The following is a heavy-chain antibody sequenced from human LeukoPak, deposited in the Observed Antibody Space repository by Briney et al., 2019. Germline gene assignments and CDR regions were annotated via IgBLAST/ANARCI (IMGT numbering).Heavy chain of an antibody. CDR2: IIPIFGTA. CDR1: GGTFSSYA. V-gene: IGHV1-69*13. CDR3: ARYSGSYEVNYYYYYGMDV. D-gene: IGHD1-26*01. Sequence: RASVKVSCKASGGTFSSYAISWVRQAPGQGLEWMGGIIPIFGTANYAQKFQGRVTITADESTSTAYMELSSLRSEDTAVYYCARYSGSYEVNYYYYYGMDVWGQGTTVTVSS. J-gene: IGHJ6*02.